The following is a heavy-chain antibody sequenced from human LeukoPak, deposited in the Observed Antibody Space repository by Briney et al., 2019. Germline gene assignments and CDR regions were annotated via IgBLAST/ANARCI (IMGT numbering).Heavy chain of an antibody. CDR3: ARVLHAPYLIDS. J-gene: IGHJ4*02. V-gene: IGHV4-38-2*02. D-gene: IGHD2-8*01. Sequence: SETLSLTCTVSDFSITSTYYWAWFRQPPGKGLEWIATVFRLQTVRTFYNPSLESRVTMSLDPSQNQFSLNLTSVTAADTALYFCARVLHAPYLIDSWGQGTLVTVSS. CDR2: VFRLQTVRT. CDR1: DFSITSTYY.